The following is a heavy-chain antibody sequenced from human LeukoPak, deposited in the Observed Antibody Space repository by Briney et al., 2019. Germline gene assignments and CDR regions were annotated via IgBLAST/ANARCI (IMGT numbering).Heavy chain of an antibody. Sequence: GGSLRLSCAASGFTFSSYAMHWVRQAPGKGLEWVAVISYDASNKYYADFVKGRFTISGDNSKNTLYLQMNSLRAEDTAVYYCAREKLPETSYYYYYGMDVWGQGTTVTVS. CDR2: ISYDASNK. CDR1: GFTFSSYA. J-gene: IGHJ6*02. CDR3: AREKLPETSYYYYYGMDV. V-gene: IGHV3-30-3*01. D-gene: IGHD1-1*01.